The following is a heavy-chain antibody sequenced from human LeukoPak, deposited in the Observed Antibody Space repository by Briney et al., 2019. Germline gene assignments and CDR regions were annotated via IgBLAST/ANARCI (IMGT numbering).Heavy chain of an antibody. D-gene: IGHD6-19*01. V-gene: IGHV4-59*01. CDR2: IYYSGST. J-gene: IGHJ4*02. CDR1: GGSISSYY. Sequence: SETLPLTCTVSGGSISSYYWSWIRQPPGKGLEWIGYIYYSGSTNYNPSLKSRVTISVDTSKNQFSLKLSSVTAADTAVYYCARHSSGWYEDDYWGQGTLVTVSS. CDR3: ARHSSGWYEDDY.